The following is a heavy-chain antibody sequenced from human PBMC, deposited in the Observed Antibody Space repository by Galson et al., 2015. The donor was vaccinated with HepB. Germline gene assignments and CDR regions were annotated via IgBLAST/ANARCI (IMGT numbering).Heavy chain of an antibody. CDR2: ISWNSGSI. CDR1: GFTFDDYA. V-gene: IGHV3-9*01. J-gene: IGHJ4*02. CDR3: AKDIGSSSR. D-gene: IGHD6-13*01. Sequence: SLRLSCAASGFTFDDYAMHWVRQAPGKGLEWVSGISWNSGSIGYADSVKGRFTISRDNAKNSLYLQMNSLRAEDTALYYCAKDIGSSSRWGQGTLVTVSS.